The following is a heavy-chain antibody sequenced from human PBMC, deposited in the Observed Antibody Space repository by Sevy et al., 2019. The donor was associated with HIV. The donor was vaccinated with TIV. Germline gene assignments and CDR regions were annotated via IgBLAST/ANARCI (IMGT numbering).Heavy chain of an antibody. CDR2: ISSGSSYI. Sequence: GGSLRLSCAASGFTFSNYFMNWVRQAPGKGLEWVSSISSGSSYIFYADSLKGRFIISRDNAKNSLYLHMNSLRAEDTAVYYCARGHYYGSLYYFDYWGPGTLVTVSS. CDR1: GFTFSNYF. D-gene: IGHD3-10*01. V-gene: IGHV3-21*01. J-gene: IGHJ4*02. CDR3: ARGHYYGSLYYFDY.